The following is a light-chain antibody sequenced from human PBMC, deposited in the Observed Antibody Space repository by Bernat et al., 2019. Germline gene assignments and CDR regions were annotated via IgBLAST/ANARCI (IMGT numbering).Light chain of an antibody. CDR1: SMDVGSYNL. Sequence: QSALTQPASVSGSPGQSITISCTGTSMDVGSYNLVSWYQQHPGKAPKLMSYEGSKRPSGVSNRFSGSKSGNTASLTISGLQAEDEADYYCCSYAGSSTFRMVFGTGTKVTVL. V-gene: IGLV2-23*03. J-gene: IGLJ1*01. CDR2: EGS. CDR3: CSYAGSSTFRMV.